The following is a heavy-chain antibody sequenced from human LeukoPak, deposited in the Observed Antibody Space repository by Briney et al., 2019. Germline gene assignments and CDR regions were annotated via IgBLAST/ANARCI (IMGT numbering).Heavy chain of an antibody. V-gene: IGHV4-39*07. CDR2: INHSGST. CDR3: ARTITMVRGVIISRRHFDY. D-gene: IGHD3-10*01. CDR1: GGSISSSNYY. J-gene: IGHJ4*02. Sequence: PSETLSLTCIVSGGSISSSNYYWGWIRQSPGKGLEWIGEINHSGSTNYNPSLKSRVTISVDTSKNQFSLKLSSVTAADTAVYYCARTITMVRGVIISRRHFDYWGQGTLVTVSS.